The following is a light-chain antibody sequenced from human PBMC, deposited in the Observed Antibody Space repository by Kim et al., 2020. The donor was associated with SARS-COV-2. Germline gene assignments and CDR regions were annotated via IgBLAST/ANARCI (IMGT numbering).Light chain of an antibody. CDR1: QRVGSR. V-gene: IGKV3-15*01. J-gene: IGKJ2*02. CDR2: GAS. Sequence: VAPGESATLSCRASQRVGSRLAWYQQKTGQSPRLLIYGASARATGIPARFSGSGSGTDFSLTISSLQSEDFAVYYCQQYNNWPPGTFGQGTRLEI. CDR3: QQYNNWPPGT.